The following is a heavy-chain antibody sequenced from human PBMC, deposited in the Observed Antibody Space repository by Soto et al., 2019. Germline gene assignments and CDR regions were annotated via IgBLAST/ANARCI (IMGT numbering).Heavy chain of an antibody. CDR2: MYHTGNT. V-gene: IGHV4-31*03. CDR3: ARGSTGWFDP. J-gene: IGHJ5*02. Sequence: QVQLQESGPGLVQPSQTLSLTCTVSGDSISSGGYYWGWIRQHPGKGLEWITYMYHTGNTYYNPSHKSRVTISVDTSKNQFSLKLNSVTAADTAVYYCARGSTGWFDPWGQGTLVTVFS. CDR1: GDSISSGGYY.